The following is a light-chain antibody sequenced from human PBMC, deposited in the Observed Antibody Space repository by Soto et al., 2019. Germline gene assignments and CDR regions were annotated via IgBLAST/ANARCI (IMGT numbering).Light chain of an antibody. Sequence: IHMTHSPSTLSAFVGDRVTITFLSSQSISGWLAWYQQKPGKAPHLLIYKASSLESGVPSRFSGSGSGTEFTLTISRLEPEDSAVYYCQQYGSSPTWTFGQGTKVDIK. V-gene: IGKV1-5*03. J-gene: IGKJ1*01. CDR3: QQYGSSPTWT. CDR1: QSISGW. CDR2: KAS.